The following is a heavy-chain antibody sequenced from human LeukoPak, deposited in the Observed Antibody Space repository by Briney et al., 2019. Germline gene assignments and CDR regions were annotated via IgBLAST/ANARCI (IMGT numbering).Heavy chain of an antibody. J-gene: IGHJ3*01. Sequence: SQTLSLTCAISGDSVSGNSTAYNWIRQSPSRGLEWLGRTYYRSKWYNDYAVSVKSRITINPDTSKNQLSLQLNSVTPEDTAVYYCARGGQGDGYSADVAFDFWGQGTMVTVSS. CDR2: TYYRSKWYN. D-gene: IGHD5-24*01. CDR3: ARGGQGDGYSADVAFDF. V-gene: IGHV6-1*01. CDR1: GDSVSGNSTA.